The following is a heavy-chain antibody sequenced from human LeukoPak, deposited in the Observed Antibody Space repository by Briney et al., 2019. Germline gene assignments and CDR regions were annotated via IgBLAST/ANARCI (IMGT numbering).Heavy chain of an antibody. CDR1: GFTFSSYG. J-gene: IGHJ6*03. Sequence: PGGSLRLSCAASGFTFSSYGMSWVRQAPGKGLEWVSAISGSDGSTYYADSVKGRFTISRDNSKNTLYLQMNSLRAEDTAVYYCAKGADSSGWYSVAYYYMDVWGKGTTVTISS. D-gene: IGHD6-19*01. CDR2: ISGSDGST. CDR3: AKGADSSGWYSVAYYYMDV. V-gene: IGHV3-23*01.